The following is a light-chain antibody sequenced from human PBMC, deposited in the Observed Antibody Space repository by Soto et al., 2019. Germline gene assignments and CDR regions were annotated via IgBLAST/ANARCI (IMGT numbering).Light chain of an antibody. CDR2: EVR. J-gene: IGLJ1*01. Sequence: QSVLTQPASVSGSPGQSITISCNGSRSDVGAYNYVSWYQQYPGKAPKVIIFEVRKRPSGVSNRFSGSKSGDTASLTISGLQADDEADYYWSSYSSSTTFVSGTGTKVTVL. V-gene: IGLV2-14*01. CDR3: SSYSSSTTFV. CDR1: RSDVGAYNY.